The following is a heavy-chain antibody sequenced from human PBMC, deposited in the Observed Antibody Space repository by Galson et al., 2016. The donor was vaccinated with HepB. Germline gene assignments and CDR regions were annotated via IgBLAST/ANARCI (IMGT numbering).Heavy chain of an antibody. V-gene: IGHV3-48*01. CDR3: AKDHGYSYGYLAY. Sequence: SLRLSCAASGFTFSSHSMNWVRQAPGKGLKWVSHISSSSSTIYYADSVKGRFTISRDNVKNSLYLQMNSLRAEDTAVYYCAKDHGYSYGYLAYWGQGTLVTVSS. D-gene: IGHD5-18*01. CDR2: ISSSSSTI. J-gene: IGHJ4*02. CDR1: GFTFSSHS.